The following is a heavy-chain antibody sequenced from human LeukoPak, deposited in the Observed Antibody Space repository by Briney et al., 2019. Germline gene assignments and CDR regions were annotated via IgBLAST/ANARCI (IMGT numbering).Heavy chain of an antibody. Sequence: GGSLRLSCAASGFTFSSYAMHWVRQAPGKGLEWVAVISYDGTNKYYGDSVKGRFTISRDNSKNTLYLQMNSLRAEDTAVYYCAKDVMVRGVIVTSWFDYWGQGTLVTVSS. CDR2: ISYDGTNK. V-gene: IGHV3-30*04. CDR3: AKDVMVRGVIVTSWFDY. CDR1: GFTFSSYA. J-gene: IGHJ4*02. D-gene: IGHD3-10*01.